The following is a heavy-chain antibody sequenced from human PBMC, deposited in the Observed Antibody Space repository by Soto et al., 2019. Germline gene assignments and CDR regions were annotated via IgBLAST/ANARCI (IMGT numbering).Heavy chain of an antibody. CDR3: ERLAPPPGFGEFSSARDCHYYMDV. CDR1: GGSISSYY. D-gene: IGHD3-10*01. Sequence: QVQLQESGPGLVKPSETLSLTCTVSGGSISSYYWNWIRQPPGKGLEWIGYVYYSGSTNSNPSLKRRVTVSVAPHKNQFALKLSYVTPADTAVYYCERLAPPPGFGEFSSARDCHYYMDVWGKGTTVNVSS. J-gene: IGHJ6*03. V-gene: IGHV4-59*01. CDR2: VYYSGST.